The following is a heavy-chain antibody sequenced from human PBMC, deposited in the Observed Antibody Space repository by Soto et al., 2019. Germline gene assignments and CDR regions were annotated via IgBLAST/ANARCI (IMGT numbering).Heavy chain of an antibody. J-gene: IGHJ4*02. CDR2: IYYSGST. V-gene: IGHV4-59*01. D-gene: IGHD6-19*01. CDR1: GGSISSYY. CDR3: ARVRRPRPSYSSGPVDY. Sequence: SETLSLTCTVSGGSISSYYWSWIRQPPGKGLEWIGYIYYSGSTNYNPSLKSRVTISVDTSKNQFSLKLSSVTAADTAVYYCARVRRPRPSYSSGPVDYWGQGTLVTVSS.